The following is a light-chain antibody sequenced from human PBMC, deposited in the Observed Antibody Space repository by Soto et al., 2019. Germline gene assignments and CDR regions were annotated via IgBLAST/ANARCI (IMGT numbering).Light chain of an antibody. CDR2: DAS. CDR1: QSISSW. V-gene: IGKV1-5*01. CDR3: QQYNSYSYT. Sequence: DIQMTQSPSTLSASVGDIVTITCRASQSISSWLAWYQQKPGKAPKLLIYDASSLESGVPSRFSGSGSGTEFTLTISSLQPDDFATYYCQQYNSYSYTFGQGTKLEIK. J-gene: IGKJ2*01.